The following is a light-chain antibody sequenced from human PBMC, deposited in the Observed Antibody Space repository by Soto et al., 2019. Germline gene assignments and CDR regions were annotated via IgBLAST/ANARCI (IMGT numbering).Light chain of an antibody. Sequence: DIVMTQSPDSVAESLGERDTINCKSSQSVLYSSNNKNCLAWYQQKPGQPPKLLIYWASTRESGVPERFSGSGSGTDFTLTISSLQAEDVAVYYCQQYYSTPRTFGQGTKVEIK. CDR2: WAS. CDR1: QSVLYSSNNKNC. J-gene: IGKJ1*01. V-gene: IGKV4-1*01. CDR3: QQYYSTPRT.